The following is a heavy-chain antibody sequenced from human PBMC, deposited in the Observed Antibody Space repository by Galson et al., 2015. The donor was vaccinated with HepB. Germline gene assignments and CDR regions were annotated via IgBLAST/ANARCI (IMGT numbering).Heavy chain of an antibody. V-gene: IGHV3-48*04. D-gene: IGHD3-16*01. J-gene: IGHJ4*02. CDR1: GFTFSTHS. CDR2: INGPSSTI. CDR3: ARLGGSLGY. Sequence: SLRLSCAASGFTFSTHSMHWVRQAPGKGLEWVSYINGPSSTIYYADSVKGRFTISRDNAKNSLYLQMNSLRVDDTAVYYCARLGGSLGYWGQGTLVTVSS.